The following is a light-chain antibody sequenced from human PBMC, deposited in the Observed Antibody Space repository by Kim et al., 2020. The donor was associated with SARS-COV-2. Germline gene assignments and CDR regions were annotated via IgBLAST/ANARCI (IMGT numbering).Light chain of an antibody. CDR2: AAS. Sequence: ASVGDRVTITGRASQGISSSLAWYQQKPGKAPKLLIYAASTLQSGVPSRFSGSGSGTDFTLTIDSLQPEDCATYYCQQLNSFPITFGQGTRLEIK. V-gene: IGKV1-9*01. J-gene: IGKJ5*01. CDR3: QQLNSFPIT. CDR1: QGISSS.